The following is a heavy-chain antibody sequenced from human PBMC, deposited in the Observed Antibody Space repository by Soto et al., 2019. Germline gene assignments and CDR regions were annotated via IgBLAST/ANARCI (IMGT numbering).Heavy chain of an antibody. J-gene: IGHJ4*02. CDR3: ARSPRTIFGGVNYFDY. V-gene: IGHV1-18*01. CDR2: ISAYNGNT. Sequence: GASVKVSCKASGYTFTSYGISWVRQAPGQGLEWMGWISAYNGNTNYAQKLQGRVTMTTDTSTSTAYMELRSLRSDDTAVYYCARSPRTIFGGVNYFDYWGQGTLVTSPQ. CDR1: GYTFTSYG. D-gene: IGHD3-3*01.